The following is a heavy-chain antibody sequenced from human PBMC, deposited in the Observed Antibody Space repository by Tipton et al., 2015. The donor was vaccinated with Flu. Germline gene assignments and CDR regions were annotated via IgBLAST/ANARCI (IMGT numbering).Heavy chain of an antibody. CDR2: IPYHGTSS. Sequence: RSLRLSCAASGFNFSTYAIHWVRQAPGKGLEWVAVIPYHGTSSYFTASVKGRFTISRDNSKSILSLQMNSLRVEDTAVYYCARDPKPSPGYYDSSGPPDYWGRGTLVTVSS. CDR3: ARDPKPSPGYYDSSGPPDY. D-gene: IGHD3-22*01. V-gene: IGHV3-30-3*01. CDR1: GFNFSTYA. J-gene: IGHJ4*02.